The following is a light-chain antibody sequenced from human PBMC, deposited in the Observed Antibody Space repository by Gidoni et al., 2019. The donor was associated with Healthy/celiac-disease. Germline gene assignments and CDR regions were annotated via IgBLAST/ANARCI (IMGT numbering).Light chain of an antibody. Sequence: DIQLTQSPSFLSASVGDRVTITCRDSPGISSYLAWYQQKPGKAPKLLIYAASTLQSGVPSRFSGSGSGTEFTLTISILQPEDFATYYCQQLNSYPITFXXXTRLEIK. CDR3: QQLNSYPIT. J-gene: IGKJ5*01. V-gene: IGKV1-9*01. CDR2: AAS. CDR1: PGISSY.